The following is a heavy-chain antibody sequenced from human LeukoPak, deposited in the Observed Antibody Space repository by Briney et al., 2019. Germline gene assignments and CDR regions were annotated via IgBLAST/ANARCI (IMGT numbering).Heavy chain of an antibody. Sequence: GRSLRLSCAASGFTFSSYAISWVRQAPGQGLEWMGRIIPILGIANYAQKFQGRVTITADKSTSTAYMELSSLRSEDTAVYYCARDRVDIVATGVPYYFDYWGQGTLVTVSS. CDR1: GFTFSSYA. D-gene: IGHD5-12*01. CDR3: ARDRVDIVATGVPYYFDY. CDR2: IIPILGIA. V-gene: IGHV1-69*04. J-gene: IGHJ4*02.